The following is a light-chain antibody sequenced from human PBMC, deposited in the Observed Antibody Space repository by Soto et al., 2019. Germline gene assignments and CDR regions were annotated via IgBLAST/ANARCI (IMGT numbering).Light chain of an antibody. Sequence: EIVMTQSPATLSVSPGERATLSCRASQSVSGSVAWYQQIPGQAPRLLIFAASTRATGVPPRFSGSGSGTEFTLTISSLQSEDFAVYYCQQYNNWPPWTFGQGTKVEIK. CDR3: QQYNNWPPWT. CDR2: AAS. J-gene: IGKJ1*01. V-gene: IGKV3-15*01. CDR1: QSVSGS.